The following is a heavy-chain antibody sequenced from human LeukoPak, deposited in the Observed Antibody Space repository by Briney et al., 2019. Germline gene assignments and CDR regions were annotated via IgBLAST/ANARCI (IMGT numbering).Heavy chain of an antibody. V-gene: IGHV4-4*07. CDR1: GGSISSYY. D-gene: IGHD6-13*01. Sequence: PSETLSLTCTVSGGSISSYYWSWIRQPAGKGLEWIGRIYTSGSTNYNPSLKSRVTISLDTSKNQFSLKLSSVTAADTAVYYCARGVVAAAGRTFDFWGRGTLVTVSS. CDR3: ARGVVAAAGRTFDF. CDR2: IYTSGST. J-gene: IGHJ4*02.